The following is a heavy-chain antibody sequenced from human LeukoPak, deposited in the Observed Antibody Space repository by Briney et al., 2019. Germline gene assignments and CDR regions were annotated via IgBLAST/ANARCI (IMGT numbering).Heavy chain of an antibody. CDR2: IIPIFGTA. J-gene: IGHJ4*02. CDR3: ARERAAGQWLVGDFDY. CDR1: GYTFTSYG. V-gene: IGHV1-69*13. D-gene: IGHD6-19*01. Sequence: SVKVSCKASGYTFTSYGISWVRQAPGQGLEWMGGIIPIFGTANYAQKFQGRVTITADESTSTAYMELSSLRSEDTAVYYCARERAAGQWLVGDFDYWGQGTLVTVSS.